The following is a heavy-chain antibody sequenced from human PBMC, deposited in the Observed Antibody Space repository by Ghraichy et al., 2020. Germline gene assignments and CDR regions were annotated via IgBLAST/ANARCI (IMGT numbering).Heavy chain of an antibody. CDR1: GYTFTGYY. D-gene: IGHD2-15*01. CDR2: INPNSGGT. J-gene: IGHJ4*02. CDR3: ARDPLACSGGSCYPGWGDY. Sequence: ASVKVSCKASGYTFTGYYMHWVRQAPGQGLEWMGWINPNSGGTNYAQKFQDRVTMTRDTSISTAYMELSRLRSDDTAVYYCARDPLACSGGSCYPGWGDYWGQGTLVTVSS. V-gene: IGHV1-2*02.